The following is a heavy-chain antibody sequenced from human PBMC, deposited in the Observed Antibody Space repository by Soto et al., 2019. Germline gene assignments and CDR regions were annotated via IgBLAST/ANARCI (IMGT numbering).Heavy chain of an antibody. D-gene: IGHD3-22*01. CDR2: IYYSGST. CDR1: GGSISSYY. Sequence: SETLSLTCTVSGGSISSYYWSWIRQPPGKGLEWIGYIYYSGSTNYNPSLKSRVTISVDTSKNQFSLKLSSVTAADTAVYYCARSMHYSDGSNYSPFDYWGQGTLVTVS. J-gene: IGHJ4*02. CDR3: ARSMHYSDGSNYSPFDY. V-gene: IGHV4-59*01.